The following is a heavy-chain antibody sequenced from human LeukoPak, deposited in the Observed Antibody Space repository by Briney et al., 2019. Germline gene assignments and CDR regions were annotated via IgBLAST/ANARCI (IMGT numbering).Heavy chain of an antibody. CDR1: GFIFSNAW. Sequence: PGGSLRLSCAASGFIFSNAWMSWVRQAPGKGLEWVGRIKSKTDGGTTDYAAPVKGRFTISRDDSKNTLYLQMNSLKTEDTAVYYCTTAYSSGWYYYYYYGMDVWGQGTTVTVSS. V-gene: IGHV3-15*01. J-gene: IGHJ6*02. CDR2: IKSKTDGGTT. D-gene: IGHD6-19*01. CDR3: TTAYSSGWYYYYYYGMDV.